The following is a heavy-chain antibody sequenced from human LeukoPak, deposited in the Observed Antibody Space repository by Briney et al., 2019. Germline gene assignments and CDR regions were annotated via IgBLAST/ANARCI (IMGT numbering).Heavy chain of an antibody. V-gene: IGHV3-7*03. Sequence: GGSLRLSCAASGFTFSNYWMSWVRQAPGKGLEWVANIKDFGSEKYYVDSVKGRFTISRDNSKNTLYVQMTSLRAEDTAIYYCAKGSDYYGSVTSKKTDWGQGTLVTVSS. CDR2: IKDFGSEK. J-gene: IGHJ4*02. CDR1: GFTFSNYW. CDR3: AKGSDYYGSVTSKKTD. D-gene: IGHD3-10*01.